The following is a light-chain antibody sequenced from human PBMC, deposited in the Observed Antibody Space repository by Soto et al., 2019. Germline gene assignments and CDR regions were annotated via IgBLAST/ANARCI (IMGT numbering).Light chain of an antibody. V-gene: IGLV2-14*01. CDR3: FSYTRSGPSV. Sequence: SVLTHRASVSGSPGQSITISCAGTSSDVGNYKYVSWYQQHPGKTPKLMMYEDSNRHSGVSTRSPCSKSGNTASLSISGLQAEYETDYYCFSYTRSGPSVFGNGTKSTV. J-gene: IGLJ1*01. CDR2: EDS. CDR1: SSDVGNYKY.